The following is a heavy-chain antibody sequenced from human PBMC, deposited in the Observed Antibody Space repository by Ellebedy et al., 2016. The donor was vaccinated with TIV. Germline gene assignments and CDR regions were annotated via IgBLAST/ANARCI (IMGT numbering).Heavy chain of an antibody. Sequence: GESLKISXAASGFTFSSYWMHWVRQAPGKGLVLVSRINKDGSSTNYADSVKGRFTISRDNAQNTLYLQMNSLRAEDTAVYYCARDGVWVGDYWGQGTLVTVSS. CDR2: INKDGSST. J-gene: IGHJ4*02. D-gene: IGHD2-8*01. V-gene: IGHV3-74*01. CDR3: ARDGVWVGDY. CDR1: GFTFSSYW.